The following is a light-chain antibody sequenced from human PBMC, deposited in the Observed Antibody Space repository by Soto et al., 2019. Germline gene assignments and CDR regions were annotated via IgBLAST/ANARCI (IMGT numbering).Light chain of an antibody. CDR3: QQYGSSLWT. J-gene: IGKJ1*01. Sequence: ETVLTQSPGTLSLYPGERATLSCRASQSVSSSYLAWYQQKPGQAPRLLIYGASSRATGIPDRFSGSGSGTDLTLTISRLEPEDFAVYYCQQYGSSLWTFGQGTKVDNK. CDR1: QSVSSSY. V-gene: IGKV3-20*01. CDR2: GAS.